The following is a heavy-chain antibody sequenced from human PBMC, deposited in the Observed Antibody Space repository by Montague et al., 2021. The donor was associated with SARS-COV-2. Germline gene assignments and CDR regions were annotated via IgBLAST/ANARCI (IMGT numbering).Heavy chain of an antibody. Sequence: SETLSLTCSVSGGSISSDYWSWIRQSPGKGLEWIGYIYYRGTTNYNPSLKSRVTFSVDPSKNQFSLKLISVTAADTAVYFCAREDRWNWFDPWGQGVLATVSS. CDR1: GGSISSDY. CDR3: AREDRWNWFDP. CDR2: IYYRGTT. J-gene: IGHJ5*02. V-gene: IGHV4-59*01. D-gene: IGHD5-24*01.